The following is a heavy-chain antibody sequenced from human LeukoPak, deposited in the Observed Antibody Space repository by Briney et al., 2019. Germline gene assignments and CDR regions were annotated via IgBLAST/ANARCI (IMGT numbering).Heavy chain of an antibody. Sequence: PSENLSLNCAVYGGSFSGYYWSWIRQPPGKGLEWIGEINHSGSTNYNPSLKSRVTISVDTSKNQFSLKLSSVTAADTAVYYCAREGYSSGWYHYYYYYGMDVWGQGTTVTLSS. J-gene: IGHJ6*02. CDR3: AREGYSSGWYHYYYYYGMDV. V-gene: IGHV4-34*01. D-gene: IGHD6-19*01. CDR1: GGSFSGYY. CDR2: INHSGST.